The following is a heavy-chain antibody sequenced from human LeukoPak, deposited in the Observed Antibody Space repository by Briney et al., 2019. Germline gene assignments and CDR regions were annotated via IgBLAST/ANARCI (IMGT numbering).Heavy chain of an antibody. CDR2: ISAYNGNT. D-gene: IGHD3-22*01. CDR3: ARDRDQDYYDSSGLDFDY. J-gene: IGHJ4*02. Sequence: GASVKVSCKASGYTFTSYGISWVRQAPGQGLERMGWISAYNGNTNYAQKLQGRVTMTTDTSTSTAYMELRSLRSDDTAVYYCARDRDQDYYDSSGLDFDYWGQGTLVTVSS. V-gene: IGHV1-18*01. CDR1: GYTFTSYG.